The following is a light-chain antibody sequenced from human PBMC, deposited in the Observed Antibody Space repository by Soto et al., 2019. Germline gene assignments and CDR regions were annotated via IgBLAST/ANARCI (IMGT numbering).Light chain of an antibody. CDR3: LLYYGGAHLV. CDR2: TTD. V-gene: IGLV7-43*01. CDR1: TGAVTSGNY. J-gene: IGLJ3*02. Sequence: QTVVTQERSLTVSPGGPVTLTCASSTGAVTSGNYPSWFQQKPGQAPRTLIYTTDDKHSWTPARFSGSLLGGKAALTLSGVQPEDEAEYYCLLYYGGAHLVFGGGTKLTVL.